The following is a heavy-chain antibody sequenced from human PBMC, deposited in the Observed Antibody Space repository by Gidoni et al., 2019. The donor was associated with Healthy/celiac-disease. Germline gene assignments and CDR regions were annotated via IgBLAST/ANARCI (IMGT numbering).Heavy chain of an antibody. J-gene: IGHJ4*02. Sequence: QVQLQESGPGLVKPSETLSLTCTVSGGSISSYYWSWIRQPPGKGLEWIGYIYYSGSTNYNPSLKSRVTISVDTSKNQFSLKLSSVTAADTAVYYCARDLGSGYYYGYGGFDYWGQGTLVTVSS. CDR2: IYYSGST. CDR3: ARDLGSGYYYGYGGFDY. V-gene: IGHV4-59*01. D-gene: IGHD3-22*01. CDR1: GGSISSYY.